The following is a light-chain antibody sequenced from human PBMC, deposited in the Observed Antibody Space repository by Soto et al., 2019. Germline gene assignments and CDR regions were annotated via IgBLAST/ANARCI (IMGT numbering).Light chain of an antibody. CDR2: DNN. CDR1: NSNIGNNF. Sequence: QSVLTQPPSVSAAPGQKVTISCSGRNSNIGNNFVAWYRQFPGTAPKLLIYDNNKRPSGIPDRFAGSKSGSSATLGITGLQTGDEADYYCGTWDSSLSAVVFGGGTKLTVL. V-gene: IGLV1-51*01. J-gene: IGLJ2*01. CDR3: GTWDSSLSAVV.